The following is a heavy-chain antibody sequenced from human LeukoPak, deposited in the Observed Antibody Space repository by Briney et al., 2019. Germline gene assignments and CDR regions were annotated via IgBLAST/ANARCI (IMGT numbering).Heavy chain of an antibody. CDR1: GGSISSYY. D-gene: IGHD2-8*01. CDR3: ARTNGVLFDP. CDR2: IYYSGST. Sequence: PSETLSLTCTVSGGSISSYYWSWIRQPPGKGLEWIGYIYYSGSTNYNPSLKSRVTISVDTSKNQFTLKLSSVTAADTAVYYCARTNGVLFDPWGQGTLVTVSS. J-gene: IGHJ5*02. V-gene: IGHV4-59*08.